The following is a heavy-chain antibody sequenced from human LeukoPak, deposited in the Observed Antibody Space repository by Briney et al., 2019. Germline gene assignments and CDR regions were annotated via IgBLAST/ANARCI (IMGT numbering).Heavy chain of an antibody. CDR1: AGSISSSSYY. V-gene: IGHV4-39*01. Sequence: PSETLSLTCTVSAGSISSSSYYWGWIRHPPGKGLEWIASIYYSGSTYYNPPRRSRITISVYTSKDQFSLKLSSVTAADTAVYYCARQVVPAAIGDYWGQGTLVTVSS. CDR3: ARQVVPAAIGDY. D-gene: IGHD2-2*02. J-gene: IGHJ4*02. CDR2: IYYSGST.